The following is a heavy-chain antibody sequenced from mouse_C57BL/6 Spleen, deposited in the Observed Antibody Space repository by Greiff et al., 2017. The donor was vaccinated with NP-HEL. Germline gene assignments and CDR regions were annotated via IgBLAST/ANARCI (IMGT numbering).Heavy chain of an antibody. CDR3: ARSTLARGSRYFDY. V-gene: IGHV1-39*01. CDR2: INPNSGTT. CDR1: GYSFTDYK. Sequence: VQLQQSGPELVKSGASVKISCKASGYSFTDYKMNWVKQSTGKSLEWIGVINPNSGTTSYNQRFKGKATLTVDQSSNTAYMHLNSLTSEDSAVYYCARSTLARGSRYFDYWGQGTTLTVSS. J-gene: IGHJ2*01. D-gene: IGHD1-1*01.